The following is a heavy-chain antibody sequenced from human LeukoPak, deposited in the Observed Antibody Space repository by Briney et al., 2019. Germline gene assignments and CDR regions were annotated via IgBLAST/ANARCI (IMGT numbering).Heavy chain of an antibody. Sequence: GGSLRLSCAASGFTFSSYAMSWVRQAPGKGLEWVANIKQDGSEKYYVDSVKGRFTISRDNAKNSLYLQMNSLRAEDTAVYYCARWADYGDYGGYFDYWGQGTLVTVSS. CDR2: IKQDGSEK. CDR1: GFTFSSYA. V-gene: IGHV3-7*01. D-gene: IGHD4-17*01. J-gene: IGHJ4*02. CDR3: ARWADYGDYGGYFDY.